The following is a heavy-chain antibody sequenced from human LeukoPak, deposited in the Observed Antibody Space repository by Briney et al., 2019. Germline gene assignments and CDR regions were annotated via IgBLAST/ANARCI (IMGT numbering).Heavy chain of an antibody. CDR1: GGSISSGGYS. CDR3: AGLAGFGEWANDAFDI. D-gene: IGHD3-10*01. Sequence: SQTLSLTCTVSGGSISSGGYSWSWIRQHPGKGLEWIGYSYYSGGTYYNPSLKSRVTVSVDTSKNQFSLKLSSVTAADTAVYYCAGLAGFGEWANDAFDIWGQGTMVTVSS. CDR2: SYYSGGT. J-gene: IGHJ3*02. V-gene: IGHV4-31*03.